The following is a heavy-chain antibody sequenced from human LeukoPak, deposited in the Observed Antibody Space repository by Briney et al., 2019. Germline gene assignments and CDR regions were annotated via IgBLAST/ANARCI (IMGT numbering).Heavy chain of an antibody. V-gene: IGHV1-46*01. CDR1: GYTFTSYY. CDR3: AREGSTTDTYYYYGMDV. CDR2: INPSGGST. Sequence: ASVKVSCKASGYTFTSYYMHWVRQAPGQGLEWMGVINPSGGSTSYAQKFQGRVTMTRDTSTSTVYMERSSLRSEDTAVYYCAREGSTTDTYYYYGMDVWGQGTTVTVSS. D-gene: IGHD1-1*01. J-gene: IGHJ6*02.